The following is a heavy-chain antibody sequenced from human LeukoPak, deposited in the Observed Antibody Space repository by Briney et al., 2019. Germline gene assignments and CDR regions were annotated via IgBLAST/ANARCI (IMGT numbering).Heavy chain of an antibody. D-gene: IGHD6-6*01. J-gene: IGHJ4*02. CDR1: GGSINSKDW. CDR3: ARSREEYSSSSLDY. V-gene: IGHV4-4*02. CDR2: ISHSGTT. Sequence: SETLSLTCAVSGGSINSKDWWWTWVRQPPGKGLEWIGEISHSGTTNYNPSLKSRVTISTDKSKNQFSLELSSVTAADTAVYYCARSREEYSSSSLDYWGQGTLVTVSS.